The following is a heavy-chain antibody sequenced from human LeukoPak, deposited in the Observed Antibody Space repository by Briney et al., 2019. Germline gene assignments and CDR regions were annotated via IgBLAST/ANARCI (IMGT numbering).Heavy chain of an antibody. CDR1: GGTFSSYA. J-gene: IGHJ5*02. Sequence: ASVKVSCKASGGTFSSYAISWVRQAPGQGLEWMGGIIPIFGTASYAQKFQGRVTITADESTSTVYMELSSLRSEDTAVYYCARDPGYCSSTSCYDNWFDPWGQGTLVTVSS. V-gene: IGHV1-69*01. CDR3: ARDPGYCSSTSCYDNWFDP. CDR2: IIPIFGTA. D-gene: IGHD2-2*01.